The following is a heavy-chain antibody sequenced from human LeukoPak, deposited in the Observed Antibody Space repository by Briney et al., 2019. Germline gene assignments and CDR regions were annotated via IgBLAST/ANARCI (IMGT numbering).Heavy chain of an antibody. CDR2: IIPIFGTA. Sequence: SVKVSCKASGGTFSSYAISWVRQAPGQGLEWMGGIIPIFGTANYAQKFQGRVTITADESTSTAYMELSSLRSEDTAVYYCARGELVPTAQFYYYFDYWGQGTLVTVSS. V-gene: IGHV1-69*13. CDR3: ARGELVPTAQFYYYFDY. D-gene: IGHD1-26*01. CDR1: GGTFSSYA. J-gene: IGHJ4*02.